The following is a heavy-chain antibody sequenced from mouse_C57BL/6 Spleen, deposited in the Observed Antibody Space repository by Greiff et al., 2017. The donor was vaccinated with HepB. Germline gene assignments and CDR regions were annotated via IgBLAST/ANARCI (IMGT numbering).Heavy chain of an antibody. CDR1: GYSITSGYY. J-gene: IGHJ4*01. Sequence: EVKLEESGPGLVKPSQSLSLTCSVTGYSITSGYYWNWIRQFPGNKLEWMGYISYDGSNNYNPSLKNRISITRDTSKNQFFLKLNSVTTEDTATYYCARDYDGYYPYAMDYWGQGTSVTVSS. CDR3: ARDYDGYYPYAMDY. V-gene: IGHV3-6*01. D-gene: IGHD2-3*01. CDR2: ISYDGSN.